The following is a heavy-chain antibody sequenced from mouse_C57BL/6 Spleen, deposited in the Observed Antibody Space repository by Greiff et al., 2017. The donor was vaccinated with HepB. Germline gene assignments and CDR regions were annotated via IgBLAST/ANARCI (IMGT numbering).Heavy chain of an antibody. D-gene: IGHD3-2*02. J-gene: IGHJ4*01. V-gene: IGHV1-69*01. CDR3: ARQLRLQAMDY. Sequence: VQLQQPGAELVMPGASVKLSCKASGYTFTSYWMHWVKQRPGQGLEWIGEIDPSDSYTNYNQKFKGKATLTADKSSSTAYMQLSSLTSEDSAVYFCARQLRLQAMDYWGQGTSVTVSS. CDR1: GYTFTSYW. CDR2: IDPSDSYT.